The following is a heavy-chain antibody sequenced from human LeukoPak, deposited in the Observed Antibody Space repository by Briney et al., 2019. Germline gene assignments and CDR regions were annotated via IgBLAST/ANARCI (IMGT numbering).Heavy chain of an antibody. V-gene: IGHV1-2*02. CDR2: INPNSGGT. Sequence: ASVKVSCKASGYTFNDYYIHWVRLAPGQGLEWMGWINPNSGGTNYAQKFQGRVTMTRDTSISTAYMELSRLTSDDTAVYYCVRDHDYYESSGYWNYWGQGTLVTVSS. D-gene: IGHD3-22*01. CDR3: VRDHDYYESSGYWNY. J-gene: IGHJ4*02. CDR1: GYTFNDYY.